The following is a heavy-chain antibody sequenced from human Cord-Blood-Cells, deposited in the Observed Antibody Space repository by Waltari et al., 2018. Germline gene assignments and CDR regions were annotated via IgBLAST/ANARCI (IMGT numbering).Heavy chain of an antibody. CDR3: ARSWYFDY. Sequence: EVQLVESGGGLIQPGGSLTLSWAASGFTAGRNYMSRVRQAPGKGLEWVSVIYSGGSTYYADSVKGRFTISRDNSKNTLYLQMNSLRAEDTAVYYCARSWYFDYWGQGTLVTVSS. J-gene: IGHJ4*02. D-gene: IGHD6-13*01. CDR1: GFTAGRNY. V-gene: IGHV3-53*01. CDR2: IYSGGST.